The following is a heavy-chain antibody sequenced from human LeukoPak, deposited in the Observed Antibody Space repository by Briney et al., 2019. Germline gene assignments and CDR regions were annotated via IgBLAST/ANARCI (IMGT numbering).Heavy chain of an antibody. J-gene: IGHJ4*02. CDR1: GFTFDDYA. CDR3: ARGYSGYDYGYYFDY. V-gene: IGHV3-20*04. Sequence: GRSRTLACAASGFTFDDYAMNWVRQAPGKGLEWVSGLNWSGDSTGYADSVTGRFSISRDNAKNSLYLQMTSLRAEDTALCYCARGYSGYDYGYYFDYWGQGTLVTVSS. D-gene: IGHD5-12*01. CDR2: LNWSGDST.